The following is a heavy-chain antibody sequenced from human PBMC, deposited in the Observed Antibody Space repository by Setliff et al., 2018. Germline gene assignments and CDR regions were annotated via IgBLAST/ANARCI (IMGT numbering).Heavy chain of an antibody. V-gene: IGHV1-3*04. CDR2: IYTDNGNT. D-gene: IGHD2-2*02. CDR3: ARGINTVSWTPKY. Sequence: ASVKVSCKASGYTFSANAIHWVRQAPGQRLEWMGFIYTDNGNTKYSKNFQDRVAITRDTSASTAYMELSSLTSEDTAVYYCARGINTVSWTPKYWGQGTLVTVSS. J-gene: IGHJ4*02. CDR1: GYTFSANA.